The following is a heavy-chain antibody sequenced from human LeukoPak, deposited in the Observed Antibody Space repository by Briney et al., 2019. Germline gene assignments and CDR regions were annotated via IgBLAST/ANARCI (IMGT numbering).Heavy chain of an antibody. CDR3: AREELQDAFDI. J-gene: IGHJ3*02. CDR1: GFTVSSNY. D-gene: IGHD1-7*01. Sequence: GGSLRLSCAASGFTVSSNYMSWVRQAPGKGLEWVSVIYSGGSTYYADSVKGRFTISRDNSKNTLYLQMNSLRAEDTAVYYCAREELQDAFDIWGQGTMVTVSS. CDR2: IYSGGST. V-gene: IGHV3-53*01.